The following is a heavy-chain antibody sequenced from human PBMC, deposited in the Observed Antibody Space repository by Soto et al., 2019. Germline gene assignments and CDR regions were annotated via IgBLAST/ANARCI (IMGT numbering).Heavy chain of an antibody. J-gene: IGHJ4*02. D-gene: IGHD2-15*01. CDR2: IYHSGSN. Sequence: QVQLQESGPGLVEPSGTLSLTCAVSGVSISNTNWWSWVRQPPGKGLEWIGQIYHSGSNNYNPSLKSRVTISIDTSNNQFSLKVYSVTAADTAVYYCARVLVLAAIHYWGQGTLVAVSS. CDR3: ARVLVLAAIHY. V-gene: IGHV4-4*02. CDR1: GVSISNTNW.